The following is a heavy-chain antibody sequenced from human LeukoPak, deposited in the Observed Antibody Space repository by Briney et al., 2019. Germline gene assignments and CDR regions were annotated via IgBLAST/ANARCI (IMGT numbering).Heavy chain of an antibody. CDR1: GGSISSYY. V-gene: IGHV4-59*01. J-gene: IGHJ5*02. CDR2: VYYSGST. CDR3: ARIRRNWFDP. Sequence: SETLSLTCTVSGGSISSYYWSWIRQPPGKGLEWIGYVYYSGSTNYNPSLKSRVTISVDTSKNQFSLKLSSVTAADTAVYYCARIRRNWFDPWGQGTLVTVSS.